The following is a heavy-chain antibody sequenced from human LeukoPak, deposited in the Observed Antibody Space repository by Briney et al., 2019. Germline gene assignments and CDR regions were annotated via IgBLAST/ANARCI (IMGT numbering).Heavy chain of an antibody. CDR1: GGTFSSYA. D-gene: IGHD2-21*02. Sequence: SVKVSCKASGGTFSSYAISWVRQAPGQGLEWMGRIIPILGIANYAQKFQGRVTITADKSTSTAYMELSSLRSEDTAVYYCARDPSYCGGDCYRSPFDYWGQGTLVTVSS. J-gene: IGHJ4*02. CDR3: ARDPSYCGGDCYRSPFDY. V-gene: IGHV1-69*04. CDR2: IIPILGIA.